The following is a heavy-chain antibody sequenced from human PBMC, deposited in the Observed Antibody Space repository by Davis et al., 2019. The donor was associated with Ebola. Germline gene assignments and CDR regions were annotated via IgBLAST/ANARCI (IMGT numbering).Heavy chain of an antibody. CDR3: AKGRVVVGATFDY. CDR2: ISSNGGST. Sequence: GESLKISCAASGFTFSSYAMHWVRQAPGKGLEYVSAISSNGGSTYYANSVKGRFTISRDNSKNTLYLQMNSLRAEDTAVYYCAKGRVVVGATFDYWGQGTLVTVSS. CDR1: GFTFSSYA. D-gene: IGHD1-26*01. V-gene: IGHV3-64*01. J-gene: IGHJ4*02.